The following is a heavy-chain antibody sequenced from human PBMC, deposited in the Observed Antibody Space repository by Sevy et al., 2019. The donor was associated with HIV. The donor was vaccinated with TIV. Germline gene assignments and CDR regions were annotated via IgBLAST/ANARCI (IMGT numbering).Heavy chain of an antibody. V-gene: IGHV1-24*01. CDR3: ASTRDYYDSSGYYFDY. CDR1: GYTLTELS. Sequence: ASVKVSCKVSGYTLTELSIHWVRQAPGKGLEWLVTFDPEDGKTIYAQNFLGRVTMTEDTSTDTTYMELSSLRSEDTAVYYCASTRDYYDSSGYYFDYWGQGTLVTVSS. J-gene: IGHJ4*02. D-gene: IGHD3-22*01. CDR2: FDPEDGKT.